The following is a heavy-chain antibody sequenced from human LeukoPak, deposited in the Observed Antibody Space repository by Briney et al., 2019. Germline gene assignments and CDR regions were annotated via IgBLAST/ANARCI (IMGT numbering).Heavy chain of an antibody. CDR2: TYYRSKWYN. CDR3: ARVGDYGDYHPFDY. Sequence: SQTLSLTCAISGDSVSCNSAAWNWIRQSPSRGLEWLGRTYYRSKWYNDYAVSVKSRITINPDTSKNQFSLQLNSVTPEDTAVYYCARVGDYGDYHPFDYWGQGTLVTVSS. J-gene: IGHJ4*02. V-gene: IGHV6-1*01. D-gene: IGHD4-17*01. CDR1: GDSVSCNSAA.